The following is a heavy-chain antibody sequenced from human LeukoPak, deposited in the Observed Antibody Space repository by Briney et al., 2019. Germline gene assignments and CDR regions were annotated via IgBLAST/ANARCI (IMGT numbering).Heavy chain of an antibody. CDR3: ARWFGDYGDYYFDY. CDR2: IYTSGST. V-gene: IGHV4-4*09. D-gene: IGHD4-17*01. Sequence: SETLSLTCTVSGGSISSYYWSWIRQPPGKGLEWIGYIYTSGSTNYNPSLKSRVTMSVDTSKNQFSLKLSSVTAADTAVYYCARWFGDYGDYYFDYWGQGTLVTVSS. J-gene: IGHJ4*02. CDR1: GGSISSYY.